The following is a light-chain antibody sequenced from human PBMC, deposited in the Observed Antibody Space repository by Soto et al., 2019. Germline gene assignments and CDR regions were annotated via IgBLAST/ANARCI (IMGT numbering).Light chain of an antibody. CDR2: WAS. CDR3: QQYYSTPLT. J-gene: IGKJ4*01. V-gene: IGKV4-1*01. CDR1: QSVLYSSNNKNY. Sequence: DIVLTQSPDSLAVSLGEWATLNCKSSQSVLYSSNNKNYLSWYQQKPGQPPKLLIHWASTRESGVPDRFSGSGSGTDFTLTISSLQAEDVAVYYCQQYYSTPLTFGGGTKVEIQ.